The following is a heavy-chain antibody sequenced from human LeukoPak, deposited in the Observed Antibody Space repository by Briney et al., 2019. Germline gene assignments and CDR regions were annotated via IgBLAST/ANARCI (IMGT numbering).Heavy chain of an antibody. J-gene: IGHJ3*02. Sequence: GASLKVSCTPSGYSFTPNGISSVRQAPGQGLEWMGGINSNNGNTKYTQNLQGRVTMTTDTSTSTAYMELRSLRFDDTAVYYCAREGPDYGPAFDIWGQGTMVTVSS. CDR1: GYSFTPNG. D-gene: IGHD4/OR15-4a*01. CDR2: INSNNGNT. CDR3: AREGPDYGPAFDI. V-gene: IGHV1-18*01.